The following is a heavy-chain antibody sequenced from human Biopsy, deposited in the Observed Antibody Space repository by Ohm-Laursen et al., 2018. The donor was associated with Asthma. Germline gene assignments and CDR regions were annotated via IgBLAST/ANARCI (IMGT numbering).Heavy chain of an antibody. CDR2: YSGNA. CDR3: ARGDGAFPWVPF. CDR1: GGSVSSPSRY. Sequence: SETLSLTCSVFGGSVSSPSRYWSWIRQSPGKGLEWIGYYSGNANYHPSLKNRVTISVDTSKDQFSLHLSSVTAADTATYYCARGDGAFPWVPFWGQGILVTVSS. D-gene: IGHD3-10*01. V-gene: IGHV4-61*01. J-gene: IGHJ4*02.